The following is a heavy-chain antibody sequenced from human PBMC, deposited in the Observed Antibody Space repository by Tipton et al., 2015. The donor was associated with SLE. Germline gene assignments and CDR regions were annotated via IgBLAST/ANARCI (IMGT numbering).Heavy chain of an antibody. J-gene: IGHJ4*02. D-gene: IGHD1-26*01. CDR2: INHSGST. CDR3: ARGGGSYYDY. CDR1: GWSFSGYY. Sequence: TLSLTCAVYGWSFSGYYWNWCRQPPGKGLEWIGEINHSGSTNYNPSLKSRVTISFDTSKNQHSLKLSSVTAADTAVYYCARGGGSYYDYWGQGTLVTVSS. V-gene: IGHV4-34*01.